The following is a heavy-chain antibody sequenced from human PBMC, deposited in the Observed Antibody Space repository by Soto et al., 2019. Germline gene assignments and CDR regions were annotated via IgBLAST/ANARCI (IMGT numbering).Heavy chain of an antibody. CDR2: ISAYNGNT. CDR1: GYTFTSYG. CDR3: ARDPGAPRYCSSTSCYSTSPYYYYGMDV. Sequence: VASVKVSCKASGYTFTSYGISWVRQAPGQGLEWMGWISAYNGNTNYAQKLQGRVTMTTDTSTSTAYMELRSLRSDDTAVYYCARDPGAPRYCSSTSCYSTSPYYYYGMDVWGQGTTVTVSS. V-gene: IGHV1-18*01. D-gene: IGHD2-2*01. J-gene: IGHJ6*02.